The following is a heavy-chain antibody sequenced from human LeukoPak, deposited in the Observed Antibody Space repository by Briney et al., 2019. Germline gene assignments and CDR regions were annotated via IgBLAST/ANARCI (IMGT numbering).Heavy chain of an antibody. CDR1: GYTFTSYY. Sequence: ASVKVSCKASGYTFTSYYMHWVRQAPGQGLEWMGIINPSGGSTSYAQKFQGRITLTTDTSTSTSYMELRSLEYDDTAIYYCARDNDKVVDHWGQGALVTVSS. J-gene: IGHJ4*01. V-gene: IGHV1-46*01. CDR2: INPSGGST. CDR3: ARDNDKVVDH. D-gene: IGHD1-1*01.